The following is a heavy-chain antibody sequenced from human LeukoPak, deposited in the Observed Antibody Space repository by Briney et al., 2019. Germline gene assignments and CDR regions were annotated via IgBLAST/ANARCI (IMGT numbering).Heavy chain of an antibody. J-gene: IGHJ4*02. Sequence: GGSLRLSCVASGFTFSDYYMSWIRQAPGKGLEWVSYISSSGSARYYTDSVKGRFTISRDNAKNPLYLQMNSLRAEDTAVYYCAREGSSLTGVHYWGQGTLVTVSS. CDR3: AREGSSLTGVHY. V-gene: IGHV3-11*01. CDR1: GFTFSDYY. D-gene: IGHD3-9*01. CDR2: ISSSGSAR.